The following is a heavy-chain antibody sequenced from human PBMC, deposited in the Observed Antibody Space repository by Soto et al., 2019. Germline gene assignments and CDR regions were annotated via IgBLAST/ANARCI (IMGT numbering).Heavy chain of an antibody. V-gene: IGHV4-30-2*01. CDR3: AREMTIFGVAPGGGVDV. D-gene: IGHD3-3*01. CDR2: IYQSGRS. Sequence: QLQPQESGSGLVRPSQTLSLTCAVSGGSISTSDYSWSWIRQAPGRGLEWIGSIYQSGRSYYIPSLKSRATMSLDKSKNQFSLKITSAVAADTARYYCAREMTIFGVAPGGGVDVWGQGTTVTVSS. CDR1: GGSISTSDYS. J-gene: IGHJ6*02.